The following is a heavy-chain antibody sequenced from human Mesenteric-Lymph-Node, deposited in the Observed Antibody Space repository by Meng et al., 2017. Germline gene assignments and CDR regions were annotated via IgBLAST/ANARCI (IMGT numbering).Heavy chain of an antibody. V-gene: IGHV1-2*02. Sequence: ASLKVSCKASGYTFTGYYMHWLRQAPGQGLEWMVWTNSNSGGKMYAQNFQCRVTMTRDTSINTADMERSSLIYDDTAIYYCARELTSTIVGFGHWGQGALVTVSS. CDR3: ARELTSTIVGFGH. CDR1: GYTFTGYY. D-gene: IGHD1-26*01. CDR2: TNSNSGGK. J-gene: IGHJ4*02.